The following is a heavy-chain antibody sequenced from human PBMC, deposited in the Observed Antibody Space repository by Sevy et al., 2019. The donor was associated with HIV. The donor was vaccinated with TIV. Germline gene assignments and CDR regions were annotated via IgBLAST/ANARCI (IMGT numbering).Heavy chain of an antibody. Sequence: ASVKVSCKASGYTFTGYYMHWVRQAPGQGLEWMGWINPNSGGTNYAQKFQGWVTMTRDTSISTAYMELSRLRSDDTAVYYCARGYYDFWSGYPRVDAFDIRGQGTMVTVSS. J-gene: IGHJ3*02. CDR1: GYTFTGYY. CDR2: INPNSGGT. CDR3: ARGYYDFWSGYPRVDAFDI. V-gene: IGHV1-2*04. D-gene: IGHD3-3*01.